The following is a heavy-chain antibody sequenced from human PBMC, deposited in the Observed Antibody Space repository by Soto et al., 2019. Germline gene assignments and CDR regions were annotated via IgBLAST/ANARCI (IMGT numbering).Heavy chain of an antibody. J-gene: IGHJ6*02. CDR2: ISAYNGNT. D-gene: IGHD2-15*01. CDR1: GYTFTSYG. CDR3: ARVDSISCSGGSCYSRWFYYYYYGMDV. Sequence: ASVKVSCKASGYTFTSYGISWVRQAPGQGLEWMGWISAYNGNTNYAQKLQARVTMTTDTSTSTAYMELRSLRSDDTAVYYCARVDSISCSGGSCYSRWFYYYYYGMDVWGQGTTVTVSS. V-gene: IGHV1-18*04.